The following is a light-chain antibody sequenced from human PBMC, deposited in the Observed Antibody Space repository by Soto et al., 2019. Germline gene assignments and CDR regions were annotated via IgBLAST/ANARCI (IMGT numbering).Light chain of an antibody. V-gene: IGKV3-15*01. Sequence: EIVLTQSPATLSVSPGERATLSCRASQSVSSYLAWYQQKPGQAPRLLIYNAFTRASGIPASFSGSGSGTEFTLTISRLPSEDVAVYYCQQYYNWPRTFGQGTKVEIK. CDR2: NAF. CDR1: QSVSSY. J-gene: IGKJ1*01. CDR3: QQYYNWPRT.